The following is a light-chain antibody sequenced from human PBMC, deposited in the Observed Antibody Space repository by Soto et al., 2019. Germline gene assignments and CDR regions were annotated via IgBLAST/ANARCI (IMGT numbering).Light chain of an antibody. V-gene: IGKV3-15*01. Sequence: EIVMTQSPATLSVSPGERATLSCRANQSVSSNLAWYQQKPGQAPRLLIYGASTRATGIPARFSGSGSGTEFTLTISILQSEDLAVYYCQQYNNWWTFGQGTKVEIK. CDR3: QQYNNWWT. CDR1: QSVSSN. CDR2: GAS. J-gene: IGKJ1*01.